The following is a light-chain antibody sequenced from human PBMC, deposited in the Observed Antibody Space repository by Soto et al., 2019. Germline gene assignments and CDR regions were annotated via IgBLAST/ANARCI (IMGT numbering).Light chain of an antibody. CDR3: QQTYRTPLT. J-gene: IGKJ4*01. Sequence: DIQMTQSPSSLSASIGDRVSITCRASQSISTSLSWFQQKPGKPPKLLISSTSTLQGDVPLRFVGSSSGADFTLTIASLQLDDLGTYYCQQTYRTPLTFGGGTKVEVK. CDR1: QSISTS. CDR2: STS. V-gene: IGKV1-39*01.